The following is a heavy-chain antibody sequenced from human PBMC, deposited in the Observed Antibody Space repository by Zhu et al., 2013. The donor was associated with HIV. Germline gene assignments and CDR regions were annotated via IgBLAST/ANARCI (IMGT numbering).Heavy chain of an antibody. D-gene: IGHD3-16*02. J-gene: IGHJ4*02. CDR3: AAAEFYDYVWGIYRADY. Sequence: QMQLVQSGPEVKKPGTSVKVSCKASGFTFSTFAIQWVRQVRGQRLEWIGWIVVGSGTTNYAQKFQERVTITRDMSTSTAYMELSSLRSEDTAVFYCAAAEFYDYVWGIYRADYWGQGTLVTVSS. CDR2: IVVGSGTT. V-gene: IGHV1-58*02. CDR1: GFTFSTFA.